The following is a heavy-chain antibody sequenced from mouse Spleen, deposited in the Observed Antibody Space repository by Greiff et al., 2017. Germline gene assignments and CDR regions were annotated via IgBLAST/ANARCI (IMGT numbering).Heavy chain of an antibody. CDR3: ARQHPYAMDY. J-gene: IGHJ4*01. V-gene: IGHV2-4-1*01. Sequence: VQLQQSGPGLVLPSQSLSITCTVSGFSLTRYGVHWVRQSPGKGLEWLGVIWSGGSTDYTAAFISRLSISKDNSKSHVFFKMNSLQTDDTAMYYCARQHPYAMDYWGQGTSVTVSS. CDR2: IWSGGST. CDR1: GFSLTRYG.